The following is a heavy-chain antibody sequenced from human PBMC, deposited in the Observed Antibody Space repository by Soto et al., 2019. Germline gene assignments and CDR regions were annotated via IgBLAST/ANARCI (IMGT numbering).Heavy chain of an antibody. D-gene: IGHD6-13*01. J-gene: IGHJ4*02. CDR2: ISYDGSNK. CDR1: GFTFSSYG. CDR3: AKDGGRAAAAGTPYNY. V-gene: IGHV3-30*18. Sequence: LRLSCAASGFTFSSYGMHWVRQAPGKGLEWVAVISYDGSNKYYADSVKGRFTISRDNSKNTLYLQMNSLRAEDTAVYYCAKDGGRAAAAGTPYNYWGQGTLVTVSS.